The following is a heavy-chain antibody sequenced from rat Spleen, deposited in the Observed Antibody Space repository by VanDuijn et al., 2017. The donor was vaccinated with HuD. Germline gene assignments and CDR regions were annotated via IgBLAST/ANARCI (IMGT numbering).Heavy chain of an antibody. V-gene: IGHV5-31*01. Sequence: EVQLVESGGGLVQPGKSLKISCVASGFTFNKYWMTWIRQAPGKGLEWVASITNAAGSTYYPDSVQGRFTISRDNAKSTLYLQMNSLRSEDTATYYCASQRDTYVMDAWGQGASVTVSS. CDR2: ITNAAGST. J-gene: IGHJ4*01. CDR3: ASQRDTYVMDA. CDR1: GFTFNKYW. D-gene: IGHD2-1*01.